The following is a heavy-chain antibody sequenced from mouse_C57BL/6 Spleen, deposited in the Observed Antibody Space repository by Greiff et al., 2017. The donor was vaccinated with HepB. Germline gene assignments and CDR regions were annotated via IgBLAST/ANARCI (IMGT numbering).Heavy chain of an antibody. CDR3: ARQLTGTLFDY. Sequence: EVKLMESGGGLVQPGGSLSLSCAASGFTFTDYYMSWVRQPPGKALEWLGFIRNKANGYTTEYSASVKGRFTISRDNSQSILYLQMNALRAEDSATYYCARQLTGTLFDYWGQGTTLTVSS. V-gene: IGHV7-3*01. CDR1: GFTFTDYY. CDR2: IRNKANGYTT. D-gene: IGHD4-1*01. J-gene: IGHJ2*01.